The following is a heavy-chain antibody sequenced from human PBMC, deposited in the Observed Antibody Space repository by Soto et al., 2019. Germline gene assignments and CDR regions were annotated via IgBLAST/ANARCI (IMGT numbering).Heavy chain of an antibody. Sequence: QITLKESGPTLVKPTQTLTLTCTFSGFSLSTSGMGVAWIRQPPEKALEWLAVIYWTDGKRYSHSLKSRLTSTKDTSNNQVVLTMTDMDPVDTATYYCAHRKSSYYGSENTYYYGMDVWGQGTTVTVSS. D-gene: IGHD3-10*01. J-gene: IGHJ6*02. CDR2: IYWTDGK. V-gene: IGHV2-5*01. CDR1: GFSLSTSGMG. CDR3: AHRKSSYYGSENTYYYGMDV.